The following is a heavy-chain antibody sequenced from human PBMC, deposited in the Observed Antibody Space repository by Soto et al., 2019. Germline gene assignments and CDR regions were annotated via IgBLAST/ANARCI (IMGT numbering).Heavy chain of an antibody. CDR1: GYSFTSYW. CDR2: IDPSDSYT. Sequence: PGESLKISCEGSGYSFTSYWISWVRQMPGKGLEWMGRIDPSDSYTNYSPSFQGHVTISADKSISTAYLQWSSLKASDTAMYYCARLGYYDSSGYRSYYYYYGMDVWGQGTTVTV. V-gene: IGHV5-10-1*01. J-gene: IGHJ6*02. D-gene: IGHD3-22*01. CDR3: ARLGYYDSSGYRSYYYYYGMDV.